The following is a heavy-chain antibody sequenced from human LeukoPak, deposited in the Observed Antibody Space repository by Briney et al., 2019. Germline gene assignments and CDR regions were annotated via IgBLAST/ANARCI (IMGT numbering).Heavy chain of an antibody. Sequence: SETLSLTCTVSGGSISNYYWNWIRQPPGKGLEWIGYIYYTGNTNYNPSLKSRVTISVDTSKNQFSLKLSSVTAADTAVYYCARDRLQLQSWGQGTLVTVSS. V-gene: IGHV4-59*01. CDR1: GGSISNYY. CDR2: IYYTGNT. D-gene: IGHD1-1*01. J-gene: IGHJ5*02. CDR3: ARDRLQLQS.